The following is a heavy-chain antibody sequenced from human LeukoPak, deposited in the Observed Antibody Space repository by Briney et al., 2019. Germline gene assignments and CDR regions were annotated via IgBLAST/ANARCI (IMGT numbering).Heavy chain of an antibody. J-gene: IGHJ4*02. CDR1: GFTFDDYA. CDR3: ATPAKRELLYYFDY. V-gene: IGHV3-9*01. Sequence: GGSLRLSCAASGFTFDDYAMHWVRQAPGKGLEWVSGISWNSGSIGYADSVKGRFTISRDNAKNSLYLQMNSLRAEDTALYYCATPAKRELLYYFDYWGQGTLVTVSS. D-gene: IGHD1-26*01. CDR2: ISWNSGSI.